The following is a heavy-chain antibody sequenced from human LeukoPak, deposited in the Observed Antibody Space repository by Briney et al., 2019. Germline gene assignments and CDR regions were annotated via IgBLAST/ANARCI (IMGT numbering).Heavy chain of an antibody. V-gene: IGHV3-30*02. CDR3: AKVVTGYCSTTSCPFDS. CDR2: IRYDGSNK. CDR1: GFTFSTYG. J-gene: IGHJ4*02. D-gene: IGHD2-2*01. Sequence: PGGSLRLSCAASGFTFSTYGMDWVRQAPGKGLEWVAYIRYDGSNKNYADSVKGRFTIPRDNSKNTLYLQMSSLRAEDTAVYYCAKVVTGYCSTTSCPFDSWGQGTLVTVSS.